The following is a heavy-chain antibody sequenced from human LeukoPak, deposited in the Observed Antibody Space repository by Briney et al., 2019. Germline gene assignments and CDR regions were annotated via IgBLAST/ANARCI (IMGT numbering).Heavy chain of an antibody. Sequence: SLKVSCKASGGTFRSYGISWVRQAPGQGLEWMGRIIPIFGTAHYTQKSQGRVTITADTDPRITSTEMSRLRSEDTAVYYGARTNYYDSSGYQGAGTYYYGMDVWGQGTTVTVSS. CDR3: ARTNYYDSSGYQGAGTYYYGMDV. CDR1: GGTFRSYG. V-gene: IGHV1-69*06. D-gene: IGHD3-22*01. CDR2: IIPIFGTA. J-gene: IGHJ6*02.